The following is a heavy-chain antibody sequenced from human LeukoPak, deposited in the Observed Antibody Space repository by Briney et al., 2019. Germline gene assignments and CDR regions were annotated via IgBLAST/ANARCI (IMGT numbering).Heavy chain of an antibody. CDR1: GFTFSSYG. D-gene: IGHD3-10*01. CDR2: IRYDGSNK. CDR3: AKDLDYYGSGTYPTDY. Sequence: GGSLRLSXAASGFTFSSYGMHWVRQAPGKGLEWVAFIRYDGSNKYYADSVKGRFTISRDNSKNTLYLQMNSLRDEDTAVYYCAKDLDYYGSGTYPTDYWGQGTLVTVSS. V-gene: IGHV3-30*02. J-gene: IGHJ4*02.